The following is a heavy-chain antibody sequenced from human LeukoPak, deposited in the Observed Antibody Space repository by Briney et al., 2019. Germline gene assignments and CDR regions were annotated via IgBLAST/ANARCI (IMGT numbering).Heavy chain of an antibody. CDR3: ARDYYCDSSGYDV. Sequence: SVKVSCKASGGTFSSYAISWVRQAPGQGLEWMGGIIPIFGTANYAQKFQGRVTITADESTSTAYMELSSLRPKDTAVYYCARDYYCDSSGYDVWGQGTLVTVSS. CDR1: GGTFSSYA. J-gene: IGHJ4*02. V-gene: IGHV1-69*13. CDR2: IIPIFGTA. D-gene: IGHD3-22*01.